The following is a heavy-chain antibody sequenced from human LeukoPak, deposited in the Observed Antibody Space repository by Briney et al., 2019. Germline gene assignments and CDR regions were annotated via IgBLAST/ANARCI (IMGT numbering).Heavy chain of an antibody. V-gene: IGHV1-8*01. CDR3: AGGYDSSVYYLD. CDR1: GYTFTSYD. D-gene: IGHD3-22*01. Sequence: ASVKVSCRASGYTFTSYDINWVRQATGQGLEWMGWMNPNSGNTGYAQKFQGRVTMTRNTSISTAYMELSSLRSEDTAVYYCAGGYDSSVYYLDWGQGTLVTVPS. J-gene: IGHJ4*02. CDR2: MNPNSGNT.